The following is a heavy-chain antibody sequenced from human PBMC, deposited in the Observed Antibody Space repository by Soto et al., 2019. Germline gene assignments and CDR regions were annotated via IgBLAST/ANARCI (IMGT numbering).Heavy chain of an antibody. CDR3: ARHRTVTTSDFDY. J-gene: IGHJ4*02. Sequence: SETLSLTCTVSGGSISSSSYYWGWIRQPPGKGLEWIGSIYYSGSTYYNPSLESRVTISVDTSKNQCSLKLSSVTAADTAVYYGARHRTVTTSDFDYWGQGTLVTVSS. D-gene: IGHD4-17*01. CDR2: IYYSGST. V-gene: IGHV4-39*01. CDR1: GGSISSSSYY.